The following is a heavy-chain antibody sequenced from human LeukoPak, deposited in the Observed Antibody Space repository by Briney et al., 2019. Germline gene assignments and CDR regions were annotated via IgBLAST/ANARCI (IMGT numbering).Heavy chain of an antibody. D-gene: IGHD2-15*01. J-gene: IGHJ6*04. Sequence: SVKVSCTASGYTFTSFGISWVRHAPGQWLEWIGWTSAYIGNTNYTQTLEGRVTMTTDTSTSTEYMELRSVRSDDTAVYYCARDRYCSGGSCYPWSSYYYYYGMDVGGKGTTVTVSS. CDR2: TSAYIGNT. CDR3: ARDRYCSGGSCYPWSSYYYYYGMDV. V-gene: IGHV1-18*04. CDR1: GYTFTSFG.